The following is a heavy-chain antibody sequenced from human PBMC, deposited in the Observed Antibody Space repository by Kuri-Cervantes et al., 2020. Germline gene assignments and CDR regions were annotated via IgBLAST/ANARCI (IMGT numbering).Heavy chain of an antibody. CDR2: ISYDGSNK. D-gene: IGHD3-22*01. CDR3: SKDLIYDDSSGYGGPHY. V-gene: IGHV3-30*18. J-gene: IGHJ4*02. CDR1: GFTFSSYG. Sequence: GESLKISCAASGFTFSSYGMHWVRQAPGKGLEWVAVISYDGSNKYYADSVKGRFTISRDNSKNTLYLQMNSLRAEDTAVYYCSKDLIYDDSSGYGGPHYWGQGTLVTVSS.